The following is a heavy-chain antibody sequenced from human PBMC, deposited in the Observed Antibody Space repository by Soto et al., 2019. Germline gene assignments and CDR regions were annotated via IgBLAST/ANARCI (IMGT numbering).Heavy chain of an antibody. D-gene: IGHD4-4*01. V-gene: IGHV3-64D*06. CDR3: VKDGAVTFSGWFFDY. Sequence: PGGSLRLSCSASGFPFSRFAIHWVRQAPGKGLVYVSGISFNGGDTYHADSVKGRFSISRDNSKNTVYLQMSSLRAEDTAVYYCVKDGAVTFSGWFFDYWRQGTPVTVSS. CDR1: GFPFSRFA. J-gene: IGHJ4*02. CDR2: ISFNGGDT.